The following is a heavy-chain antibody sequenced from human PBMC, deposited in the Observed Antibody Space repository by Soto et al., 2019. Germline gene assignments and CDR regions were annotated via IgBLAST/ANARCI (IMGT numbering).Heavy chain of an antibody. CDR1: GVNCIVFG. V-gene: IGHV3-7*03. J-gene: IGHJ4*02. D-gene: IGHD3-16*01. CDR2: INEDGSEK. CDR3: ERTGWPQSSYYFDY. Sequence: PGGSLRLSWAVAGVNCIVFGRSWVRQSPGKGLEWVANINEDGSEKFFADSVKGRFTISRDNAKNSLSLQMNSLTADDTAVYYCERTGWPQSSYYFDYWGQGTLVTV.